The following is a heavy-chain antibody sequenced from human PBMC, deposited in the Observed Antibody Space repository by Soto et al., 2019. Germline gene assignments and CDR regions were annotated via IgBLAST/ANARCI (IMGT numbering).Heavy chain of an antibody. V-gene: IGHV3-21*01. Sequence: EVQLVESGGGLVKPGGSLRLCCAASGFTFSSYSMNWVRQAPGKGLEWVSSISSSSSYIYYADSVKGRFTISRDNAKNSLYLQMTSLRAEDTAVYYCARDQPGYTYGYGLGYWGQGTLVTVSS. CDR1: GFTFSSYS. CDR2: ISSSSSYI. D-gene: IGHD5-18*01. J-gene: IGHJ4*02. CDR3: ARDQPGYTYGYGLGY.